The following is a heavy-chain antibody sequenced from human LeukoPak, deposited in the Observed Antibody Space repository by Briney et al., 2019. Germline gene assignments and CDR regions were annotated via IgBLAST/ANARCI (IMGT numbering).Heavy chain of an antibody. D-gene: IGHD3-16*02. V-gene: IGHV3-30*04. CDR1: GFTFSSYA. CDR2: ISYDGSNK. Sequence: GGSLRLSCAASGFTFSSYAMHWVRQAPGKGLEWVAVISYDGSNKYYADSVKGRFTISRENSKNTLYLQMNSLRAEDTAVYYCARDGRRLGELSLNYYYYMDVWGKGTTVTVSS. J-gene: IGHJ6*03. CDR3: ARDGRRLGELSLNYYYYMDV.